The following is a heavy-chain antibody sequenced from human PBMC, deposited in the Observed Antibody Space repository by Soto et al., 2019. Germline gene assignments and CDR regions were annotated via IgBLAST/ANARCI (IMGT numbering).Heavy chain of an antibody. CDR3: ARELKALEDNWFDP. J-gene: IGHJ5*02. CDR2: IYYSGST. V-gene: IGHV4-31*03. CDR1: GGSISSGGYY. Sequence: SETLSLTCTVSGGSISSGGYYWSWIRQHPGKGLEWIGYIYYSGSTYYNPSLKSRVTISVDTSKNQFSLKLSSVTAADTAVYYCARELKALEDNWFDPWGQGTLVTVSS. D-gene: IGHD3-3*01.